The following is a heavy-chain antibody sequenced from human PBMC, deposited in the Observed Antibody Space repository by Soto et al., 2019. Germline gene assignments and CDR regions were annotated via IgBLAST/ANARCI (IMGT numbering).Heavy chain of an antibody. J-gene: IGHJ4*02. CDR2: MNPNSGDT. CDR3: ARVGGNWNDDYFDY. V-gene: IGHV1-8*01. D-gene: IGHD1-1*01. Sequence: QVQLVQSGAEVKKPGASVKVSCKASGYTFSDHDINWVRQASGQGPEWLGWMNPNSGDTGYAQNFQCRVSMTRDTSKRTAYMELSSLRSADTAVYYCARVGGNWNDDYFDYWGQGTLVTVSS. CDR1: GYTFSDHD.